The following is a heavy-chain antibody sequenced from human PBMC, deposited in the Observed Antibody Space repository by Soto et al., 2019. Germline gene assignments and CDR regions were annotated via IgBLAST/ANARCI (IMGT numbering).Heavy chain of an antibody. D-gene: IGHD3-22*01. V-gene: IGHV3-30*18. Sequence: GGSLILSCAASGFTFRSYGMHWVRQAPGKGLEWVAVISYDGSNKYYADSVKGRFTISRDNSKNTLYLQMNSLRAEDTAVYYCAKNVEYYDSSGYPDYYGMDVWGQGTTVTVSS. CDR1: GFTFRSYG. J-gene: IGHJ6*02. CDR2: ISYDGSNK. CDR3: AKNVEYYDSSGYPDYYGMDV.